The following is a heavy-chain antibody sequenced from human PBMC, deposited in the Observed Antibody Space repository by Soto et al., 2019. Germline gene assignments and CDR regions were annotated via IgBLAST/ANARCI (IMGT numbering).Heavy chain of an antibody. CDR2: IYPGDSDT. CDR3: ARGYCTATICDPWFDP. V-gene: IGHV5-51*01. D-gene: IGHD2-8*02. J-gene: IGHJ5*02. Sequence: RGESLKISCQGSGYAFSSYWIAWVRQMPGKSLEWMGIIYPGDSDTRYSPSFQGQVTVSVDKSITTAYLQWSSLKASDTAMYYCARGYCTATICDPWFDPWGQGTQVTSPQ. CDR1: GYAFSSYW.